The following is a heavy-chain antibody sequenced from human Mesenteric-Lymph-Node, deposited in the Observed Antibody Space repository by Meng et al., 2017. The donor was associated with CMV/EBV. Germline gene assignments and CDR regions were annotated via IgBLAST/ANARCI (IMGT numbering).Heavy chain of an antibody. CDR3: ARDVAFRLEWAYYYYDYGMDV. CDR2: ISSSGSNI. D-gene: IGHD3-3*01. J-gene: IGHJ6*02. V-gene: IGHV3-11*04. Sequence: GESLKISCAASGFTFSDYYMSWIRQAPGKGLEWVSYISSSGSNIYYADSVKGRFTISRYHAKNSLYLQMNSLRAEETAVYYCARDVAFRLEWAYYYYDYGMDVWGQGTTVTVSS. CDR1: GFTFSDYY.